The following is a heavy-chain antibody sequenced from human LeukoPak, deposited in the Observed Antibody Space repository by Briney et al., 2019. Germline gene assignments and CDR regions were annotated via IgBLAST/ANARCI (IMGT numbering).Heavy chain of an antibody. Sequence: SETLSLTCTVSGGSISIYYWTWIRQIPRKGLEWIGYIYYTGTTNYNPLFESRATISVDTSKNQFSLKLTSVTAADTAVYFCARGEDFERYYLAYWGQGTLVTVSS. D-gene: IGHD3-9*01. CDR3: ARGEDFERYYLAY. V-gene: IGHV4-59*01. CDR1: GGSISIYY. J-gene: IGHJ4*02. CDR2: IYYTGTT.